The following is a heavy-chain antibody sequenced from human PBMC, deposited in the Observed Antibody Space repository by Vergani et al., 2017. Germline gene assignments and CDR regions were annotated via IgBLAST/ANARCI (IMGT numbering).Heavy chain of an antibody. CDR2: IIPIFGTA. V-gene: IGHV1-69*12. CDR3: VMGYDSNYYYGMDV. J-gene: IGHJ6*02. D-gene: IGHD5-12*01. CDR1: GVTFSSYA. Sequence: QVQLVQSGAEVKKPGSSVKVSCKASGVTFSSYAISWVRQAPGQGLEWMGGIIPIFGTANYAQKFQGRVTITADESTSTAYMELSSLRSEDTAVYYCVMGYDSNYYYGMDVWGQGTTVTVSS.